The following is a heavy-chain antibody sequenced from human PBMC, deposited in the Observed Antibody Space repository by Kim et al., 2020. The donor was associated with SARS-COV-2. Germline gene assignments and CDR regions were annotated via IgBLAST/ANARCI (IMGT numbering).Heavy chain of an antibody. V-gene: IGHV3-33*05. CDR2: ISYDGSNK. CDR3: ARSSTYYLDY. Sequence: GGSLKLSCAASGFTFSSYGMHWVRQAPGKGLEWVAGISYDGSNKYYADSVKGRFTISRDNSKNTLYLQMNSLRAEDTAVYYCARSSTYYLDYWGQGTLVTVSS. J-gene: IGHJ4*02. CDR1: GFTFSSYG.